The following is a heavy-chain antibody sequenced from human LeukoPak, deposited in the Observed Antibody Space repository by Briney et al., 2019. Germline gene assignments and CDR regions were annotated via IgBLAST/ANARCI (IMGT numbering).Heavy chain of an antibody. V-gene: IGHV3-30*04. J-gene: IGHJ6*04. CDR2: ISYDGSSK. CDR3: AELGITMIGGV. CDR1: GFTFSSCA. Sequence: GGSLRLSCAASGFTFSSCAMHWVRQAPGKGLEWVAVISYDGSSKYYADSVKGRFTISRDNSKNTLYLQMNSLRAEDTAVYYCAELGITMIGGVWGKGTTVTISS. D-gene: IGHD3-10*02.